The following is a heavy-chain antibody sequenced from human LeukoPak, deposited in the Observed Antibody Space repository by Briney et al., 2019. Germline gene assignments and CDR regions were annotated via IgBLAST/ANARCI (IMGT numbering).Heavy chain of an antibody. D-gene: IGHD2-2*02. Sequence: PGRSLRLACAASGFTFSSYAMHWVRLAPGKGRGWVAVISYDGSNKYYADSVKGRFTISRDNSKNTLYLQMNSLRAEDTAVYYCATGVVVVPAAIQGKYYYYGMDVWGQGTTVTVSS. CDR2: ISYDGSNK. J-gene: IGHJ6*02. V-gene: IGHV3-30-3*01. CDR3: ATGVVVVPAAIQGKYYYYGMDV. CDR1: GFTFSSYA.